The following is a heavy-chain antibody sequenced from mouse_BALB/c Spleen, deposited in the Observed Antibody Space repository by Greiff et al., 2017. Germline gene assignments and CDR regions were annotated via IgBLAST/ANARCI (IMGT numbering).Heavy chain of an antibody. D-gene: IGHD3-2*02. CDR1: GYTFSSYW. CDR3: ARGEATTRDYAMDY. J-gene: IGHJ4*01. Sequence: QVQLQQSGAELMKPGASVKISCKATGYTFSSYWIEWVKQRPGHGLEWIGEILPGSGSTNYNEKFKGKATFTADTSSNTAYMQLSSLTSEDSAVYYCARGEATTRDYAMDYWGQGTSVTVSS. V-gene: IGHV1-9*01. CDR2: ILPGSGST.